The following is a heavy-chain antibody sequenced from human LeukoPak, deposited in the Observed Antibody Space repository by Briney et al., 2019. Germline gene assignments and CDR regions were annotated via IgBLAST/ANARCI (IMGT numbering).Heavy chain of an antibody. Sequence: PSETLSLTCAVSGYSISSGYYWGWIRQPPGKGLEWIGSIYHSGSTYYNPSLKSRVTISVDTSKNQFSLKLSSVTAADTAVYYCGRHLIMVQDYWGQGTLVTVSS. J-gene: IGHJ4*02. CDR3: GRHLIMVQDY. D-gene: IGHD3-10*01. CDR2: IYHSGST. V-gene: IGHV4-38-2*01. CDR1: GYSISSGYY.